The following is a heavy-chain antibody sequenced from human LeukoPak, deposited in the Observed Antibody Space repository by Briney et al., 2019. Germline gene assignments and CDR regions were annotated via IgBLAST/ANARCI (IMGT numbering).Heavy chain of an antibody. CDR3: ARGPGSGLELDY. CDR2: ISSSGSTI. D-gene: IGHD6-19*01. Sequence: PGGSLRLSCAASGFTFSSYSMNWVRQAPGKGLEGVSCISSSGSTIYYADSVKGRFTISRDDAKNSMYLQMNSLRDEDTAVYYCARGPGSGLELDYWGQGTLVTVSS. CDR1: GFTFSSYS. J-gene: IGHJ4*02. V-gene: IGHV3-48*02.